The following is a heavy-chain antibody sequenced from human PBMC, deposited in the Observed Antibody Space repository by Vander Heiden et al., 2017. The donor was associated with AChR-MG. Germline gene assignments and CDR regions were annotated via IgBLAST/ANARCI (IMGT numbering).Heavy chain of an antibody. CDR1: GFTFSSYG. Sequence: QVQLVESGGGVVQPGRSLRLSCAASGFTFSSYGMHWVRQAPGKGLEWVAVIWYDGSNKYYADSVKGRFTISRDNSKNTLYLQMNSLRAEDTAVYYCARVGAYRSPFDYWGQGTLVTVSS. J-gene: IGHJ4*02. V-gene: IGHV3-33*01. CDR3: ARVGAYRSPFDY. CDR2: IWYDGSNK. D-gene: IGHD3-16*01.